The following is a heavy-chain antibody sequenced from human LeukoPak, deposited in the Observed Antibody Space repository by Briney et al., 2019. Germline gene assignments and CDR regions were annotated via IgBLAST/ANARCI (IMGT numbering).Heavy chain of an antibody. CDR2: IYYSGST. V-gene: IGHV4-59*08. D-gene: IGHD4-17*01. Sequence: SETLSLTCTVSGGSIRDYYWNWIRQPPGNGLEWIGYIYYSGSTNYNPSLKSRVTISVDPSKNQFSLRLTSVTAADTAVYYCARNGAYSIDYWGQGTLVTVSS. J-gene: IGHJ4*02. CDR1: GGSIRDYY. CDR3: ARNGAYSIDY.